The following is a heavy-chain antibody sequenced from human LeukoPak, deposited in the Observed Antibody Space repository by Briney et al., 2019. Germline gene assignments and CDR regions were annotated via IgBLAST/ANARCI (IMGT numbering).Heavy chain of an antibody. J-gene: IGHJ2*01. CDR1: GGSFNGDY. D-gene: IGHD6-13*01. CDR2: INHSGST. V-gene: IGHV4-34*01. CDR3: ARVLPESSSWFRYFDL. Sequence: TETLSLTCAVYGGSFNGDYWSWIRQPPGKGLEWIGEINHSGSTSYSPSLKSRVTISVDTSKNQFSLKLSSATAADTAVYYCARVLPESSSWFRYFDLWGRGTLVTVSS.